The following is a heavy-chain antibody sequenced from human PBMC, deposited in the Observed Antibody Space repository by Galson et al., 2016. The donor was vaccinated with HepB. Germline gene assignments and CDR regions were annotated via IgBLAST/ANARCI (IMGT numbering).Heavy chain of an antibody. CDR1: GGSISRSNW. CDR2: IYHTGTT. Sequence: SETLSLTCAVSGGSISRSNWWSWVRQPPGKGLEWIGEIYHTGTTYYNPSLKSRVTMSVDTSTNQFSLKLASVTAADTAVYYCARRNVAPFDFWGQGTLVTVSS. V-gene: IGHV4-4*02. J-gene: IGHJ4*02. CDR3: ARRNVAPFDF. D-gene: IGHD2-8*01.